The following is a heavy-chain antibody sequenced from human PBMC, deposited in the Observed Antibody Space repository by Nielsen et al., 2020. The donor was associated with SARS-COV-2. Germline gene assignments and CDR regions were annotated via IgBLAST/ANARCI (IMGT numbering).Heavy chain of an antibody. Sequence: GGSLRLSCAASGFTFSSYGMHWVRQAPGKGLEWVAVISYDGSNKYYADSVKGRFTISRDNSKNTLYLQMNSLRAEDTAVYYCAKEPESYNWNYLMGYWGQGTLVTVSS. J-gene: IGHJ4*02. CDR1: GFTFSSYG. D-gene: IGHD1-7*01. CDR2: ISYDGSNK. CDR3: AKEPESYNWNYLMGY. V-gene: IGHV3-30*18.